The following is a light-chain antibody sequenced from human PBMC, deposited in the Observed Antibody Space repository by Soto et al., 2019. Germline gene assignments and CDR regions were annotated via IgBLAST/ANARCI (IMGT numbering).Light chain of an antibody. CDR3: SSYAGSNIFYV. V-gene: IGLV2-8*01. Sequence: QSALTQPPSASGSPGQSVTISCTGTSSDVGGYNYVSWYQQQPGKAPKLMIYEVTKRPSGVPDRFSGSKSGNTASLAVSGLQAEDEADYYCSSYAGSNIFYVFGTGTKVTVL. CDR2: EVT. CDR1: SSDVGGYNY. J-gene: IGLJ1*01.